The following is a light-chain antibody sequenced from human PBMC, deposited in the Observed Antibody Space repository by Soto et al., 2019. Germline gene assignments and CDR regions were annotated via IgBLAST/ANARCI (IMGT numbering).Light chain of an antibody. V-gene: IGLV1-51*01. Sequence: QSLRTQPPAVSSAPGQKVTMCCSGRSSNIGGNSVSCYQHLPWTAPKLLIYDDNKRPSGIPDRFSGSKSGTSATLRITGFQTGDEADYYCGSWDSSLSAYVFGTGTKVNVL. J-gene: IGLJ1*01. CDR2: DDN. CDR3: GSWDSSLSAYV. CDR1: SSNIGGNS.